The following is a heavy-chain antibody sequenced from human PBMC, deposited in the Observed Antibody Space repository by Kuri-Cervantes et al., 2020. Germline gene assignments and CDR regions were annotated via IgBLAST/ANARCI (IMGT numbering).Heavy chain of an antibody. Sequence: SLKISCAASGFTFDDYAMHWVRQAPGKGLEWVSGISWNSGSIGYADSVKGRFTISRDNAKNSLYLQMNSLRAEDTALYYCAKDLYGSGSDRGQGTLVTVSS. CDR2: ISWNSGSI. CDR1: GFTFDDYA. CDR3: AKDLYGSGSD. J-gene: IGHJ4*02. D-gene: IGHD3-10*01. V-gene: IGHV3-9*01.